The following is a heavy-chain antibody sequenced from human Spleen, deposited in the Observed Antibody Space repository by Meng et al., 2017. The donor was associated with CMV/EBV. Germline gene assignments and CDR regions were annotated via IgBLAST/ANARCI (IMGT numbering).Heavy chain of an antibody. D-gene: IGHD1-7*01. CDR3: ARVRGTTATHDAFDV. Sequence: SQTLSLTCAISGDRISSDSATWNWIRQSPSRGLEWLGRTYYKSEWYNDYAVSVESRITINPDTSKNQFSLKLNSVTAADTAVYYCARVRGTTATHDAFDVWGQGTMVTVSS. J-gene: IGHJ3*01. CDR1: GDRISSDSAT. V-gene: IGHV6-1*01. CDR2: TYYKSEWYN.